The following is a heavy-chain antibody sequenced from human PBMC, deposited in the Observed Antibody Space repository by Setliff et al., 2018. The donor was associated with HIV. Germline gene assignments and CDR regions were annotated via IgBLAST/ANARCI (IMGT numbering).Heavy chain of an antibody. Sequence: GGSLRLSCAASGFTFSSYAMSWVRQAPGKGLEWVSAISGSGGSTYYADSVKGRFTISRDNSKNTLYLQMNSLRAEDTAVYYCANGAYCGGDCYEYFQHWGQGTLVTVSS. CDR1: GFTFSSYA. J-gene: IGHJ1*01. D-gene: IGHD2-21*02. CDR3: ANGAYCGGDCYEYFQH. CDR2: ISGSGGST. V-gene: IGHV3-23*01.